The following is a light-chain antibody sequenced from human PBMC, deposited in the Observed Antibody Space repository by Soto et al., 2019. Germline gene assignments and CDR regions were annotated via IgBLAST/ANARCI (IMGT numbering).Light chain of an antibody. CDR2: DTS. CDR3: QQRSNWPLT. CDR1: QSVSSS. V-gene: IGKV3-11*01. Sequence: IVLTQSPATLSFSPGDRATLSCRASQSVSSSLGWYQQKPGQAPRLLIYDTSNRATGIPARFSGSGSGTDFTLTISSLEPEDFAAYYCQQRSNWPLTFGGGTKVEIK. J-gene: IGKJ4*01.